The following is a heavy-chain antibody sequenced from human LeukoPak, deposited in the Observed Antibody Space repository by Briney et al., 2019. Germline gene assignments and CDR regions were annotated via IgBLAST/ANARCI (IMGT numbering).Heavy chain of an antibody. CDR3: ARGRMDWSDGPYGMDV. V-gene: IGHV3-13*01. CDR2: IGTAGDT. CDR1: GFTFSSYD. D-gene: IGHD1-1*01. Sequence: PGGSLRLSCAASGFTFSSYDMHWVRQATGKGLEWVSAIGTAGDTYYPGSVKGRFTISRENAKNPLYLQMNSLRAGDTAVYYCARGRMDWSDGPYGMDVWGQGTTVTVSS. J-gene: IGHJ6*02.